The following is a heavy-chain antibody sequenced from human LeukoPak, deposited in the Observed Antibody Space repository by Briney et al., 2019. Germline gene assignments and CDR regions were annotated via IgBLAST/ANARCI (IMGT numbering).Heavy chain of an antibody. Sequence: SETLSLTCAVSGGSISSGGYSWSWIRQPPGKGLEWIGYIYHSGSSYYNPSLKSRVTISVDRSKNQFSLKLSSVTAADTAVYYCARALVGATPLDYWGQGTLVTVSS. V-gene: IGHV4-30-2*01. J-gene: IGHJ4*02. CDR3: ARALVGATPLDY. CDR2: IYHSGSS. CDR1: GGSISSGGYS. D-gene: IGHD1-26*01.